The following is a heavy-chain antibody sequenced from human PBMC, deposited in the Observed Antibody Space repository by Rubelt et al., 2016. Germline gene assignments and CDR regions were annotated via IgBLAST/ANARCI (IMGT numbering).Heavy chain of an antibody. V-gene: IGHV1-69*06. D-gene: IGHD3-10*01. CDR1: GGTFSSYA. CDR3: ASDYGV. Sequence: QVQLVQSGAEVKKPGSSVKVSCKASGGTFSSYAISWVRQAPGQGLEWMGGIIPLFGTANYAQKFQGRITVTTDTPTSTVYMELRSLGSDDTAMYYCASDYGVWGQGTTVTAS. CDR2: IIPLFGTA. J-gene: IGHJ6*02.